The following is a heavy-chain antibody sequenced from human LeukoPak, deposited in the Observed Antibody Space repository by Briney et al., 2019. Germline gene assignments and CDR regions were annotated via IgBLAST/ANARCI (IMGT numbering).Heavy chain of an antibody. CDR3: ASEPNCGGDCWAFDY. J-gene: IGHJ4*02. V-gene: IGHV5-10-1*01. CDR1: GYSFTSYW. CDR2: IDPSDSYT. D-gene: IGHD2-21*02. Sequence: GESLKISCKGSGYSFTSYWISWVRQIPGKSLEWMGRIDPSDSYTNYSPSFQGHVTISADKSISTAYLQWSSLKASDTAMYYCASEPNCGGDCWAFDYWGQGTLVTVSS.